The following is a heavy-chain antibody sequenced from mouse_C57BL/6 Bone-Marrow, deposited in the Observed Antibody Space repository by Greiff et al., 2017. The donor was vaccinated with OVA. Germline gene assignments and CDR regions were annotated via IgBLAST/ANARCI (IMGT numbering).Heavy chain of an antibody. Sequence: EVQLQESGPVLVKPGASVKMSCKASGYTFTDYYMNWVKQSHGKSLEWIGVINPYNGGTSYNQKFKGKATLTGDKSSSTAYMELNSLTSEDSAVYYCASHYYGRSYNFDYWGQGTTLTVSS. CDR2: INPYNGGT. J-gene: IGHJ2*01. CDR1: GYTFTDYY. V-gene: IGHV1-19*01. D-gene: IGHD1-1*01. CDR3: ASHYYGRSYNFDY.